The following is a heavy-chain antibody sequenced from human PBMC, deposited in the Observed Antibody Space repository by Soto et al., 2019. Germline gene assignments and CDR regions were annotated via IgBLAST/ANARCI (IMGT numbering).Heavy chain of an antibody. CDR3: AKGGSGSYYDKIDY. Sequence: PGGSLRLSCAASGFTFRSYAMSWVRQAPGKGLEWVAGISGGGSDTYYSDSVRGRFTISRDNAKNSLYLQMNSLRAEDTALYYCAKGGSGSYYDKIDYWGQGTLVTVSS. J-gene: IGHJ4*02. D-gene: IGHD3-10*01. V-gene: IGHV3-23*01. CDR1: GFTFRSYA. CDR2: ISGGGSDT.